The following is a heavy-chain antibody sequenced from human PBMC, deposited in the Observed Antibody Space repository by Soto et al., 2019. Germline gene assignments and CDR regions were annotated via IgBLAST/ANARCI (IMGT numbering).Heavy chain of an antibody. D-gene: IGHD3-10*01. CDR3: ARNPFPLGSGSACTKFGLDF. CDR2: FKSDNGGA. J-gene: IGHJ6*01. CDR1: GYTFTGHY. V-gene: IGHV1-2*02. Sequence: GASVKVSCKASGYTFTGHYMHWVRQVSGKGLEYLGWFKSDNGGAYFAPKFQGRVTFTRDTSTTPAYMELSWLRSDDTAVYFCARNPFPLGSGSACTKFGLDFWRQGITVTVSS.